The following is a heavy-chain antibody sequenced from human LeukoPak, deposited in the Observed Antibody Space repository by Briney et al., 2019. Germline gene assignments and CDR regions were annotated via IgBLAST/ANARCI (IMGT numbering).Heavy chain of an antibody. CDR3: AREGQWLVNYFDY. D-gene: IGHD6-19*01. J-gene: IGHJ4*02. CDR2: TYYRSKWYN. CDR1: GDSVSSNGAT. V-gene: IGHV6-1*01. Sequence: SQTLSLTCAISGDSVSSNGATWNWISQPPSRGLEWLGRTYYRSKWYNDYAVSVKSRITINPDTSKNQFSLQLNSVTPEDTAVYYCAREGQWLVNYFDYWGQGTLVTVSS.